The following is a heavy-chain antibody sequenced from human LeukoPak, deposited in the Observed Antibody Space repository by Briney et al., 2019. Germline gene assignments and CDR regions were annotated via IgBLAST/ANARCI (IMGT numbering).Heavy chain of an antibody. D-gene: IGHD2-15*01. CDR2: ISSSGSTI. CDR1: GFTFSSYE. J-gene: IGHJ6*04. Sequence: GGSLRLSCAASGFTFSSYEMNWVRQAPGKGLQWASYISSSGSTIYYADSVKGRFTISRDNAKNSLYLQMNSLRAEDTAVYYCAREGYCSGGSCYSDYYYGMDVWGKGTTVTVSS. V-gene: IGHV3-48*03. CDR3: AREGYCSGGSCYSDYYYGMDV.